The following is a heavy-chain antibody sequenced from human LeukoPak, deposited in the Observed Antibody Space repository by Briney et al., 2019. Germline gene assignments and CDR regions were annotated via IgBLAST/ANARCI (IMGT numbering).Heavy chain of an antibody. CDR2: ISGSGGST. Sequence: GGSLRLSCAASGFTFSSYAMSWVRHAPGKGLEWVSAISGSGGSTYYADSVKGRFTISRDNSKNTLYLQMNSLRAEDTAVYYCAKDRGSQPSFDYWGQGTLVTASS. D-gene: IGHD3-16*01. J-gene: IGHJ4*02. CDR3: AKDRGSQPSFDY. CDR1: GFTFSSYA. V-gene: IGHV3-23*01.